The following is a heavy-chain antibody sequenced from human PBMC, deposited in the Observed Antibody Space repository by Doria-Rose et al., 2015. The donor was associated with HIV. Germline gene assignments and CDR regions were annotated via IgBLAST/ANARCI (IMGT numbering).Heavy chain of an antibody. CDR2: ISYDGNNK. V-gene: IGHV3-30-3*01. CDR3: ARGEYYYDSSGFQY. D-gene: IGHD3-22*01. Sequence: ASGFTFTAYAVHWVRQAPGKGLEWVAVISYDGNNKYYADSVKGRFTISRDKSKNTLYLQMNNLRAEDTAVYYCARGEYYYDSSGFQYWGQGTLVTASS. CDR1: GFTFTAYA. J-gene: IGHJ4*02.